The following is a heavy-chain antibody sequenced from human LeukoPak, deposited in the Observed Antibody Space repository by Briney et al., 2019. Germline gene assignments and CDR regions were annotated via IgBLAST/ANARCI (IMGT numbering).Heavy chain of an antibody. J-gene: IGHJ4*02. CDR1: GFTFSSYG. CDR3: AKPGIAAAGTFPFDY. CDR2: ISYDGSNK. D-gene: IGHD6-13*01. V-gene: IGHV3-30*18. Sequence: TGGSLRLSCAASGFTFSSYGMHWVRQAPGKGLEWVAVISYDGSNKYYADSVKGRFTISRDNSKNTLYLQMNSLRAEDTAVYYCAKPGIAAAGTFPFDYWGQGTLVTVSS.